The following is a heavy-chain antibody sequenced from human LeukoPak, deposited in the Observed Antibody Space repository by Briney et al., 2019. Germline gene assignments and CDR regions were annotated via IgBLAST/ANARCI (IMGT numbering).Heavy chain of an antibody. CDR2: IIPILGIA. CDR1: GGTFSSYT. CDR3: ARDQGCSSTSCHDGWFDP. Sequence: GSSVKVSCKASGGTFSSYTISWVRQAPGQGLEWMRRIIPILGIANYAQKFQGRVTITADKSTSTAYMELSSLRSEDTAVYYCARDQGCSSTSCHDGWFDPWGQGTLVTVSS. J-gene: IGHJ5*02. D-gene: IGHD2-2*01. V-gene: IGHV1-69*04.